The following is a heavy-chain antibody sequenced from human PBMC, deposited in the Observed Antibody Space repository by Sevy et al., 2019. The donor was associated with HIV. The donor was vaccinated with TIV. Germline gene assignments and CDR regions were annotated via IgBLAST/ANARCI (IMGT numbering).Heavy chain of an antibody. CDR3: TSDVSQGDFWSGYYLNWFDP. CDR2: IRSIAYGGTT. J-gene: IGHJ5*02. Sequence: GGSLRLSCAASGFTFRDYAMSWFRQAPGKGLEWVGFIRSIAYGGTTEYAASVKGRFTISRDDSKSIAYLQMNSLKTEDTAVYYCTSDVSQGDFWSGYYLNWFDPWGQGTLVTVSS. CDR1: GFTFRDYA. V-gene: IGHV3-49*03. D-gene: IGHD3-3*01.